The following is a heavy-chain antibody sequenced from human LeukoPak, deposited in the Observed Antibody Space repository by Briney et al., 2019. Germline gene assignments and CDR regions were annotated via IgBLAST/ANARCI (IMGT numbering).Heavy chain of an antibody. D-gene: IGHD4-11*01. CDR1: GFTFSSYE. J-gene: IGHJ3*02. CDR2: ISGGGTTI. Sequence: GGSLRLSCAASGFTFSSYEMNWVRQAPGKGLEWVSYISGGGTTIFYADSVKGRFTISRDNAKNSLYLHMNSLSAEDTAVYFCATETENSNYDAFDIWGQGTSVTVSS. V-gene: IGHV3-48*03. CDR3: ATETENSNYDAFDI.